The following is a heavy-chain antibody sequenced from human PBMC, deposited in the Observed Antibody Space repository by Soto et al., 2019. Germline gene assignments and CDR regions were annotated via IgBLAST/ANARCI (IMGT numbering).Heavy chain of an antibody. CDR3: ARSPQHYYDISGTTDY. CDR2: ISGFNGKT. CDR1: GYSFTSYG. Sequence: QVQLVQSGAEVKKPGASVKVSCKASGYSFTSYGVSWVRQAPGQGLEWMGWISGFNGKTNYAQKVQGRVIMTTDTSTSTAYMELRSLRSDDTAVYYCARSPQHYYDISGTTDYWGQGALFTVSS. J-gene: IGHJ4*02. V-gene: IGHV1-18*01. D-gene: IGHD3-22*01.